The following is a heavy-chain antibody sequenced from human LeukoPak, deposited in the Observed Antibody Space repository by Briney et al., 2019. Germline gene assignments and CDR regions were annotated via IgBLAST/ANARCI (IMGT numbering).Heavy chain of an antibody. Sequence: SETLSLTCTVSGYSISSGYYWGWIRQPPGKGLEWIGSIYHSGSTYYNPSLKSRVTISVDTSKNQFSLKLSSVTAADTAVYYCARVAGGYDYQTPYYYYYMDVWGKGTTVTVSS. CDR1: GYSISSGYY. CDR3: ARVAGGYDYQTPYYYYYMDV. V-gene: IGHV4-38-2*02. J-gene: IGHJ6*03. D-gene: IGHD5-12*01. CDR2: IYHSGST.